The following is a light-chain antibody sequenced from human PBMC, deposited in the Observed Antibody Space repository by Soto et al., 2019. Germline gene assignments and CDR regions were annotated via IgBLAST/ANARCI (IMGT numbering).Light chain of an antibody. CDR3: QQYKSYPCT. V-gene: IGKV1-5*01. CDR1: QTISGW. Sequence: DIQMTQSPSTLSASVGDGVTITCRASQTISGWLAWYQQRPGKAPKLLISDASSLRSGVPSRFSGSGSGTEFTLTISSLQPDDFGSYYCQQYKSYPCTFGHGTKVDIK. J-gene: IGKJ1*01. CDR2: DAS.